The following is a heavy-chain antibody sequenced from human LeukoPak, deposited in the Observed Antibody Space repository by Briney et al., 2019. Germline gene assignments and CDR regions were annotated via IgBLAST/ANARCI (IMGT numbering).Heavy chain of an antibody. CDR1: GFTFSNAW. D-gene: IGHD4-11*01. Sequence: PGGSLRLSCAASGFTFSNAWMSWVRQAPGKGLEWVGRIKSKTDGGTTDYAAPVKGRFTISRDDSKSTLYLQMNSLKTEDTAVYYCTTDRVTTGTFDYWGQGTLVTVSS. CDR2: IKSKTDGGTT. V-gene: IGHV3-15*01. CDR3: TTDRVTTGTFDY. J-gene: IGHJ4*02.